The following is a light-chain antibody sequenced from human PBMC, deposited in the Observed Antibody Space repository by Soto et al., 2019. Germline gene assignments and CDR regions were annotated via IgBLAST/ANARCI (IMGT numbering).Light chain of an antibody. J-gene: IGKJ1*01. CDR3: QQYSSSPWT. V-gene: IGKV3-20*01. CDR2: GAS. CDR1: QSVSSSY. Sequence: IVLTQSPGTLSLSPGERATLSCRASQSVSSSYLAWYQQKPGQAPRLLIHGASSRATDIPDRFSGSGSGTDFTLTISGLEPEDFAVYYCQQYSSSPWTFGQGTKVEIK.